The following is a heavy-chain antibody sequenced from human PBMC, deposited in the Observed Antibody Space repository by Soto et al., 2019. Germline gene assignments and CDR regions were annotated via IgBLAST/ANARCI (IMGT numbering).Heavy chain of an antibody. CDR1: GFTFSNYI. V-gene: IGHV3-30-3*01. CDR2: ILHDGNNK. CDR3: ARDDEGGSYCDLGY. J-gene: IGHJ4*02. D-gene: IGHD3-10*01. Sequence: QVQLVESGGGVVQPGRSLRLSCAASGFTFSNYIMHWVRQAPGKGLEWVAIILHDGNNKYYADSVKGRFTISRDNSKNALCLQMNSMRAGDTAIYYGARDDEGGSYCDLGYWGQGTLVTVSA.